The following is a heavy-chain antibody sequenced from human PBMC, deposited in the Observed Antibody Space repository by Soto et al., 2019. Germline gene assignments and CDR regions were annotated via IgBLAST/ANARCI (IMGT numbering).Heavy chain of an antibody. V-gene: IGHV4-61*05. J-gene: IGHJ4*02. D-gene: IGHD4-17*01. CDR1: GGSIRNDTFF. CDR3: ARTYGDYQYYFDY. Sequence: SETLSVTCTVAGGSIRNDTFFWGWVRQPPGKRPEWIGDISHHGSTNYNPSLKSRVTISVDTSKNQFSLKLSSVTAADTAVYYCARTYGDYQYYFDYWGQGTLVTVSS. CDR2: ISHHGST.